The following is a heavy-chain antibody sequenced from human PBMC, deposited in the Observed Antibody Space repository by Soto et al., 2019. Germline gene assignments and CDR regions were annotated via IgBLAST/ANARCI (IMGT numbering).Heavy chain of an antibody. D-gene: IGHD3-3*01. CDR3: PRQDRITIFGVVGNNYYYGMEV. V-gene: IGHV5-51*01. CDR1: GYSFTSYW. CDR2: IYPGDSDT. Sequence: PGESLKISCKGSGYSFTSYWIGCVRQMPGKGLEWMGIIYPGDSDTRYSPSFQGQVTISADKCISTAYLQWSSLKASDTAMYYCPRQDRITIFGVVGNNYYYGMEVWGQGTTVTVSS. J-gene: IGHJ6*02.